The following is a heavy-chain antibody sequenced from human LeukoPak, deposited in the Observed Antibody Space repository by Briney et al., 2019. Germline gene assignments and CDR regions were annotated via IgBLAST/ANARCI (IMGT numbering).Heavy chain of an antibody. CDR2: IYYSGST. CDR1: GFTFSSYS. CDR3: ASHYDSSGYQIDY. D-gene: IGHD3-22*01. J-gene: IGHJ4*02. V-gene: IGHV4-39*07. Sequence: GSLRLSCAASGFTFSSYSMNWVRQAPGKGLEWIGSIYYSGSTYYNPSLKSRVTISVDTSKNQFSLKLSSVTAADTAVYYCASHYDSSGYQIDYWGQGTLVTVSS.